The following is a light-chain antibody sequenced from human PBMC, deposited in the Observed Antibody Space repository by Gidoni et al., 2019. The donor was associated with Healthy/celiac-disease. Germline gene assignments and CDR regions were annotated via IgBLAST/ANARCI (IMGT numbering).Light chain of an antibody. CDR2: GAS. CDR1: QSVSSSY. Sequence: EIVLTQSPGTLSLSPGERATLSCRASQSVSSSYLAWYQQKPGQAPRLLIYGASSRATGIPDRFSGSGSGTDFTLTISRLELEDFAVYYCQQYGSSPLYTFXXXTKLEIK. J-gene: IGKJ2*01. CDR3: QQYGSSPLYT. V-gene: IGKV3-20*01.